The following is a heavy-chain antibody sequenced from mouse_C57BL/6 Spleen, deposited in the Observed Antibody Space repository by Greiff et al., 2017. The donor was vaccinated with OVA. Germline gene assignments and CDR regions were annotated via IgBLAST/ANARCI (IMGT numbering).Heavy chain of an antibody. Sequence: EVMLVESGGDLVKPGGSLKLSCAASGFTFSSYGMSWVRQTPDKRLEWVATISSGGSYTYYPDSVKGRFTISRDNAKNTLYLQMSSLKSEDTAMYYCARHVHYGNYYAMDYWGQGTSVTVSS. CDR2: ISSGGSYT. V-gene: IGHV5-6*01. J-gene: IGHJ4*01. D-gene: IGHD2-1*01. CDR1: GFTFSSYG. CDR3: ARHVHYGNYYAMDY.